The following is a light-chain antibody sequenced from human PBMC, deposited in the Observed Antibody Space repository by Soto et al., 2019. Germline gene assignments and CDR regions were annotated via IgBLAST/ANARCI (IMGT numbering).Light chain of an antibody. J-gene: IGKJ1*01. V-gene: IGKV1-39*01. CDR3: QQTYNTPWT. CDR1: QSIDNY. CDR2: AAS. Sequence: DIQMTQSPSSLSASVGDRVTITFRASQSIDNYLNWYQQKPGKVPKLLIYAASSLQSGVPSRFSGNGSGTDFNLTISSLQPEDFAVYYCQQTYNTPWTFGHGTKVDIK.